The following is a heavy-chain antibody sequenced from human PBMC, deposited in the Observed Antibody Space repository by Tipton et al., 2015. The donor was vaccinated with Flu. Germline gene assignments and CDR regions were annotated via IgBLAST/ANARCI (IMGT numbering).Heavy chain of an antibody. D-gene: IGHD4-11*01. Sequence: TLSLTCTVSGDSLRDNYWSWIRQSPGKGLEWIGYILYSGTTYYNPSLKSRVTISMDTSKNQFSLKVNSVTAADTAVYYCARRDYSNYVSEPKNWFDPWGQGTLVTVSS. V-gene: IGHV4-59*01. CDR2: ILYSGTT. CDR1: GDSLRDNY. J-gene: IGHJ5*02. CDR3: ARRDYSNYVSEPKNWFDP.